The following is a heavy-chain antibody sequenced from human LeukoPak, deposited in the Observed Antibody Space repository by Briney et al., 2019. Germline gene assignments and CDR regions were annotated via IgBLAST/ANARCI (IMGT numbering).Heavy chain of an antibody. D-gene: IGHD3-16*01. CDR2: MNQDGSEK. CDR1: GFTFSDSW. V-gene: IGHV3-7*01. CDR3: ATYTHWVAGDV. Sequence: GGSLRLSCAASGFTFSDSWMSWVRQAPGKGLEWVANMNQDGSEKDYVDSVKGRFTISRDNARKSLYLQMSSLRAEDTAVYYCATYTHWVAGDVWGQGTTVTVSS. J-gene: IGHJ6*02.